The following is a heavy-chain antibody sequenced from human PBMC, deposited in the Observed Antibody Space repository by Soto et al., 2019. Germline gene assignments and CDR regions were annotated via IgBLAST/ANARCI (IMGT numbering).Heavy chain of an antibody. CDR3: AIEYSSSPPYYPIGY. V-gene: IGHV1-69*13. D-gene: IGHD6-6*01. Sequence: SVKVSCKASGGTFSSYSISWVRQAPGQGLEWMGGIIPIFGTANYAQKFQGRVTITADESTSTAYMELSSLRSEDSAVYYCAIEYSSSPPYYPIGYWGQGTLVTVSS. J-gene: IGHJ4*02. CDR2: IIPIFGTA. CDR1: GGTFSSYS.